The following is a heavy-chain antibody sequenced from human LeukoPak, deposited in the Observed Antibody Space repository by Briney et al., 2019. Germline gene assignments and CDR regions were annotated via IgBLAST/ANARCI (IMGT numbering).Heavy chain of an antibody. Sequence: KSGGSLRLSRAASGFTFSSYSMNWVRQAPGKGLEWVSSISSSSSYIYYADSVKGRFTISRDNAKNSLYLQMNSLRLEDAAMYFCARAPVTSCRGAYCYPFDYWGQGTQVTVSS. V-gene: IGHV3-21*04. D-gene: IGHD2-21*01. CDR3: ARAPVTSCRGAYCYPFDY. CDR2: ISSSSSYI. J-gene: IGHJ4*02. CDR1: GFTFSSYS.